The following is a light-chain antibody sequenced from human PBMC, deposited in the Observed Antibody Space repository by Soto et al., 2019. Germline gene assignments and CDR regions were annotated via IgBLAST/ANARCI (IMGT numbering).Light chain of an antibody. CDR1: QSISAY. Sequence: DIQMTQSPSSLSASVGDRVTITCRASQSISAYLNWYQQKPGKAPKLLIYDTSTLQSGVPPRFSGSGSGTDFNLTISSLQPEEFASYSCQQSDRSPYSFGQGTKLEIE. J-gene: IGKJ2*03. CDR2: DTS. CDR3: QQSDRSPYS. V-gene: IGKV1-39*01.